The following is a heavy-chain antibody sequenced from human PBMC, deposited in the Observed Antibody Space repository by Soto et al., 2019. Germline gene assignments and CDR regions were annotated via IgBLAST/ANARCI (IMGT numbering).Heavy chain of an antibody. D-gene: IGHD3-10*01. Sequence: PGGSLRLSCAASGFTFGYYPLHWVRRAPGKGLEWVSSISGVRDYIRYADSVKGRFAISRGNAKTSLYLQMNSLTAEDTAVYYCAREGVHNYTEYYFDYWGQGTLVTVSS. CDR2: ISGVRDYI. CDR1: GFTFGYYP. J-gene: IGHJ4*02. V-gene: IGHV3-21*06. CDR3: AREGVHNYTEYYFDY.